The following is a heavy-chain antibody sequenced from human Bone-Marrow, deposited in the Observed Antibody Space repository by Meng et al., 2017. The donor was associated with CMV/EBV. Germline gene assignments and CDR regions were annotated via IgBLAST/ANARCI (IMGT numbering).Heavy chain of an antibody. D-gene: IGHD3-22*01. J-gene: IGHJ4*02. V-gene: IGHV5-51*01. CDR3: ARQRGGYDSSGYYEY. Sequence: KVSCKGSGYTFGDYWIGWVRQMPGKGLEWMGIIYPGDSDTRVRLSLQGQVTIPADKSINTAYLEWSSLKASDTAVYYCARQRGGYDSSGYYEYWGQGTLVTVSS. CDR2: IYPGDSDT. CDR1: GYTFGDYW.